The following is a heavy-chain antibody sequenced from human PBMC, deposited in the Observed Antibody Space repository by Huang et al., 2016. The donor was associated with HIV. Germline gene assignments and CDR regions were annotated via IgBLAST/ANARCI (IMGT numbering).Heavy chain of an antibody. CDR1: STCGSS. D-gene: IGHD3-16*01. CDR3: ASGDYGKNAYDI. J-gene: IGHJ3*02. Sequence: STCGSSSCWIRQTPGKGLAWIGNFYYSGDAYYTPSLKNRVSISIDTSKSQFSLRLSSVIATDTAVYYCASGDYGKNAYDIWGQGTVVTVSA. CDR2: FYYSGDA. V-gene: IGHV4-30-2*03.